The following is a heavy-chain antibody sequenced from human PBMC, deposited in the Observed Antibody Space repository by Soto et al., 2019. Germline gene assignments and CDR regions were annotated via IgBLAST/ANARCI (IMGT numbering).Heavy chain of an antibody. CDR1: GFTFSNYA. V-gene: IGHV3-23*01. D-gene: IGHD3-22*01. CDR3: AKDRRIVVGAEFDP. Sequence: GGSLRLSCAASGFTFSNYAMSWVRQAPGKGLEWVSSISGSGGSTYYTGSVKGRFTISRDDSKNTLYLQMNSLRVEDTAVYFCAKDRRIVVGAEFDPWGQGTLVTVSS. CDR2: ISGSGGST. J-gene: IGHJ5*02.